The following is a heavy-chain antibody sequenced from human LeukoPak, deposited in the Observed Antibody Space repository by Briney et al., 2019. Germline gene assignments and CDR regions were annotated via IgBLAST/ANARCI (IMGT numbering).Heavy chain of an antibody. V-gene: IGHV4-59*01. J-gene: IGHJ5*02. Sequence: SETLSLTCTVSGGSISSYYWSWVRQPPGKGLEWIGYIYHSGSTNYNPSLKSRVTISVDTSKNQFSLKLSSVTAADTAVYYCARFYGSGSYSNCFDPWGQGTPVTVSS. CDR3: ARFYGSGSYSNCFDP. CDR2: IYHSGST. D-gene: IGHD3-10*01. CDR1: GGSISSYY.